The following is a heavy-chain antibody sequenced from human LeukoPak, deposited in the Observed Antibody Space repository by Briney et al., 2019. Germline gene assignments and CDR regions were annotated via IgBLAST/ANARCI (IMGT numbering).Heavy chain of an antibody. V-gene: IGHV3-48*04. CDR3: ARSRANGLDVRVAYFDA. CDR1: GFTLSSSS. D-gene: IGHD1-1*01. Sequence: PGGSLRLSCKASGFTLSSSSMNWVRLAPGRGLEWISYISTAGRTIYYADSVKGRFTISRDNSKNSLYLQMDSLRADDTALYYCARSRANGLDVRVAYFDAWGPGTLVTVSS. CDR2: ISTAGRTI. J-gene: IGHJ4*02.